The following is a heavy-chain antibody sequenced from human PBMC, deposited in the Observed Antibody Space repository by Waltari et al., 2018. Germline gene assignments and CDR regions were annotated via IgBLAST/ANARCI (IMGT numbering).Heavy chain of an antibody. Sequence: EVQLVESGGGLVQPGRSLRLSCVGSGFRFADRAMHWVRQVQGKGLEWVSGINWDSGNIGYADSVKGRFTISRDNAKNSLYLQINSVRTEDTALYYCASDAFGNSIGGVFDYWGQGTLVNVSS. D-gene: IGHD3-3*01. CDR3: ASDAFGNSIGGVFDY. V-gene: IGHV3-9*01. J-gene: IGHJ4*02. CDR2: INWDSGNI. CDR1: GFRFADRA.